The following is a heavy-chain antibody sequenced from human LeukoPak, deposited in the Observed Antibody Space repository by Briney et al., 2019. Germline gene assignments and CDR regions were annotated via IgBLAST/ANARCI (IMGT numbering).Heavy chain of an antibody. CDR1: GFTFSSYG. D-gene: IGHD4-17*01. Sequence: GRSLRLSCAASGFTFSSYGMHWVRQAPGKGLEWVAVIWYDGSNKYYADSVKGRFTISRDNYKNTLDLQMNSLRAEGTAVYYCASETTVTQALDYWGQGTLVTVSS. CDR2: IWYDGSNK. CDR3: ASETTVTQALDY. J-gene: IGHJ4*02. V-gene: IGHV3-33*01.